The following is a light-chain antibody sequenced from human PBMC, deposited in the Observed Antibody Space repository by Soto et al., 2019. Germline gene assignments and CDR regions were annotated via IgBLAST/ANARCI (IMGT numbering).Light chain of an antibody. CDR2: GVS. Sequence: QSVLTQPASLSGSPGQSITISCTGTSSDVGGYNYVSWYQQHPGKAPRLMIYGVSNRPLGVPDRFSGSKSGNTASLTISGLQAEDEADYYCCSYAGGYVFEVIFGGGTKLTVL. V-gene: IGLV2-11*01. CDR3: CSYAGGYVFEVI. J-gene: IGLJ2*01. CDR1: SSDVGGYNY.